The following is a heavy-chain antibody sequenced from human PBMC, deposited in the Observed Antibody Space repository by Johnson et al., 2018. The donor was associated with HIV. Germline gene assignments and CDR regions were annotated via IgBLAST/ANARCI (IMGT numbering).Heavy chain of an antibody. J-gene: IGHJ3*01. Sequence: EVQLVESGGGLMKPGGSLRLSCAASAVSGFSVSSNYINWVRQAPGKGLEWVSAISGSGGSTYYADSVRDRFSISRDNAKNSLYLQMDSLRAEDTAMYYCARAKDAAYPYDAFDVWGHGTMVIVSA. CDR2: ISGSGGST. CDR1: AVSGFSVSSNY. D-gene: IGHD2-15*01. CDR3: ARAKDAAYPYDAFDV. V-gene: IGHV3-53*01.